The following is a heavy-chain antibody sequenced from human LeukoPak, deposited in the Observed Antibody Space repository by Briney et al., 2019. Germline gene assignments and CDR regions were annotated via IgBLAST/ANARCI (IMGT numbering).Heavy chain of an antibody. Sequence: SETLSLTCTVSGGSISSGSYYWSWIRQPAGKGLEWIGRIYTSGSTNYNPSLKSRVTISVDTSKNQFSLKLSSVTAADTAVYYCARGYSSSWYRVGWFDPWGQGTLVTVSS. J-gene: IGHJ5*02. V-gene: IGHV4-61*02. D-gene: IGHD6-13*01. CDR2: IYTSGST. CDR3: ARGYSSSWYRVGWFDP. CDR1: GGSISSGSYY.